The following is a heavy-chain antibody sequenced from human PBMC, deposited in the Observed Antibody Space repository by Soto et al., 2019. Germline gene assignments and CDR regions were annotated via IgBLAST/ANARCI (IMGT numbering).Heavy chain of an antibody. CDR2: IYPGDSDT. Sequence: PGESLKISCKGSGYSFTSYWIGWVRQMPGKGLEWMGIIYPGDSDTRYSPSFQGQVTISADKSISTAYLQWSSLRAEDTAVYYCAKGHIAAAGSKWELLVPVGDYYYYGMDVWGQGTTVTVSS. D-gene: IGHD6-13*01. CDR3: AKGHIAAAGSKWELLVPVGDYYYYGMDV. J-gene: IGHJ6*02. CDR1: GYSFTSYW. V-gene: IGHV5-51*01.